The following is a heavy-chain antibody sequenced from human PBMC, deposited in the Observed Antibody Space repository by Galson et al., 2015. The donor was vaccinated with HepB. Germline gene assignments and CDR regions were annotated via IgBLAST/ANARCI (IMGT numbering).Heavy chain of an antibody. CDR2: IKSKTDGGTT. Sequence: SLRLSCAASGFTFSNARMNWVRQAPGKGLEWVGRIKSKTDGGTTDYAAPVKGRFTISRDDSKNTLYLQMNSLKTEDTAVYYCTTKKDFDWLLPDAFDIWGQGTMVTVSS. CDR1: GFTFSNAR. J-gene: IGHJ3*02. CDR3: TTKKDFDWLLPDAFDI. V-gene: IGHV3-15*07. D-gene: IGHD3-9*01.